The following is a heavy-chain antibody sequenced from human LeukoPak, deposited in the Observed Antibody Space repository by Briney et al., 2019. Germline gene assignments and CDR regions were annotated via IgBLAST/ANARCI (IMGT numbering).Heavy chain of an antibody. Sequence: SVKVSCKASGGTFSSYAISWVRQAPGQGLEWMGRIIPILGIANYAQKFQGRVTITADKSTSTAYMELSSLRSEDTGVYYCARATAPPGPRDFDYWGQGTLVTVSS. V-gene: IGHV1-69*04. CDR1: GGTFSSYA. CDR2: IIPILGIA. J-gene: IGHJ4*02. CDR3: ARATAPPGPRDFDY.